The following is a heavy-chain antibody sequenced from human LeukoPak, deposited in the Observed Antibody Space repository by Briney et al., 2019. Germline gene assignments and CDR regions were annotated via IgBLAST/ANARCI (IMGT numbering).Heavy chain of an antibody. CDR2: INPSGGST. V-gene: IGHV1-46*01. Sequence: ASVKVSCKASGYTFTSYYIHWVRQAPGQGLEWMGLINPSGGSTNYAQKFQGRVTMTRDTSISTAYMELSSLRSEDTAVYYCARVLGYCSSTSCQKPYYYYIDVWGKGTTVTISS. CDR3: ARVLGYCSSTSCQKPYYYYIDV. CDR1: GYTFTSYY. J-gene: IGHJ6*03. D-gene: IGHD2-2*01.